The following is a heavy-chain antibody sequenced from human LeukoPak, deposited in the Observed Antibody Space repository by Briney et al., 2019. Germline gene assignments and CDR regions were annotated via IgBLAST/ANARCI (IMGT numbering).Heavy chain of an antibody. D-gene: IGHD1-26*01. CDR3: ARDQSGNLDY. V-gene: IGHV3-7*01. CDR1: GFTLRNTW. Sequence: GGSLRLSCVASGFTLRNTWMAWVRQAPGKGMERVANINQDASTKHSVDSVKGRFTISRDNAKNSLYLQMNSLRAEDTAVYYCARDQSGNLDYWGQGTLVTVSA. J-gene: IGHJ4*02. CDR2: INQDASTK.